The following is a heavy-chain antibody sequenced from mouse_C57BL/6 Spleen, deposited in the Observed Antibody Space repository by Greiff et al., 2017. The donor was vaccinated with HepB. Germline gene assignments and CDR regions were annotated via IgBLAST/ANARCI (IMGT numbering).Heavy chain of an antibody. Sequence: QVQLQQPGAELVKPGASVKLSCKASGYTFTSYWMHWVKQRPGQGLEWIGMIHPNSGSTNYNEKFKSKATLTVDKSSSTAYMQLSSLTSEDSAVYYWARGTTGVAPYWYFDVWGTGTTVTVAS. V-gene: IGHV1-64*01. CDR1: GYTFTSYW. CDR3: ARGTTGVAPYWYFDV. J-gene: IGHJ1*03. CDR2: IHPNSGST. D-gene: IGHD1-1*01.